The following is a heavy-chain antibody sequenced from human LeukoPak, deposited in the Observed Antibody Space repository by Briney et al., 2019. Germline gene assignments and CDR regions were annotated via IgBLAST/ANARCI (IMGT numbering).Heavy chain of an antibody. CDR2: ISGSDTST. V-gene: IGHV3-23*01. Sequence: PGGSLRLSCAASGFTFNNYAMSWVRQAPGKGLEWVSVISGSDTSTYYADSVKGRFTISRDDSKNTLYLQMSSLRADDTAVYYCAKSSRYGTGWYGRIDYWGQGTLVTVS. CDR3: AKSSRYGTGWYGRIDY. CDR1: GFTFNNYA. D-gene: IGHD6-19*01. J-gene: IGHJ4*02.